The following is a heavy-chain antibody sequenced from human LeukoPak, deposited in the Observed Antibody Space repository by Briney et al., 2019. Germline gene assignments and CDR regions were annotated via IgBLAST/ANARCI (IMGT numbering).Heavy chain of an antibody. CDR2: IHYSGST. J-gene: IGHJ4*02. Sequence: PSETLSLTCTVSGGSISSDYWNWFRQPPGKGLEWIAYIHYSGSTNYNPSLKSRVTLSVDTSKNQFSLTLSSVTAADTAVYYCARSGYTYGLVDYWGQGTLVTVSS. CDR1: GGSISSDY. CDR3: ARSGYTYGLVDY. D-gene: IGHD5-18*01. V-gene: IGHV4-59*01.